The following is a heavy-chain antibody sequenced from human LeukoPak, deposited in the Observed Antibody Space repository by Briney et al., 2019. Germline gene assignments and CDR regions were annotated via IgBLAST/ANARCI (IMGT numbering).Heavy chain of an antibody. V-gene: IGHV3-7*01. CDR2: INQDGSQE. CDR1: GFTFSNYW. J-gene: IGHJ4*02. CDR3: ARIGYSSSSIDY. D-gene: IGHD6-6*01. Sequence: PGGSLRLSCAASGFTFSNYWMSWVRQAPGKGLEWVANINQDGSQEYFVDSLKGRFTISRDNVKNSLFLQMNSLRAEDTAVYYCARIGYSSSSIDYWGQGTLVTVSS.